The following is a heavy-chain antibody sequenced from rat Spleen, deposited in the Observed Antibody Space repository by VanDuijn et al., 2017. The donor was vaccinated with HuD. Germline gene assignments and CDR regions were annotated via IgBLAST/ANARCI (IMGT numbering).Heavy chain of an antibody. J-gene: IGHJ4*01. Sequence: VQLLESGPGLVKPSQSLSLTCSVTAYSIISSYRWNWIRKFPGNKLEWMGHLNSAGTTNYNPSLKSRISITRDTSKTHLFLQVNSVSTEDTATYYCARARYNNYVMDAWGQGASVTVSA. D-gene: IGHD1-10*01. V-gene: IGHV3-3*01. CDR2: LNSAGTT. CDR1: AYSIISSYR. CDR3: ARARYNNYVMDA.